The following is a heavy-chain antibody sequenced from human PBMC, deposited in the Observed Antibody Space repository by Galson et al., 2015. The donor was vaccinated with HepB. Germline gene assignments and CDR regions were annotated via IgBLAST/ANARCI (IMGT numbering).Heavy chain of an antibody. Sequence: LRLSCAASGFSFSDSAMNWVRQAPGKGLEWVSSINSGSTSIHYADSLRGRVTISRDNTKNSLHLQMNSLQVEDTAVYYCARGGGSFGYWGQGTLVTVSS. CDR3: ARGGGSFGY. D-gene: IGHD1-26*01. CDR2: INSGSTSI. J-gene: IGHJ4*02. CDR1: GFSFSDSA. V-gene: IGHV3-21*06.